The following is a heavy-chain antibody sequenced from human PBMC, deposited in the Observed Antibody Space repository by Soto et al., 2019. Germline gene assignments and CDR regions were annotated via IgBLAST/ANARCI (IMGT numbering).Heavy chain of an antibody. D-gene: IGHD3-9*01. CDR2: ISGSGGST. V-gene: IGHV3-23*01. CDR3: AKWLGNGQKWYFDSLNAPFDY. Sequence: PGGSLRLSCAASGFTFSSYAMSWVRQAPGKGLEWVSAISGSGGSTYYADSVKGRFTTSRDNSKNTLYLQMNSLRAEDTAVYYCAKWLGNGQKWYFDSLNAPFDYWGQGTLVTVSS. J-gene: IGHJ4*02. CDR1: GFTFSSYA.